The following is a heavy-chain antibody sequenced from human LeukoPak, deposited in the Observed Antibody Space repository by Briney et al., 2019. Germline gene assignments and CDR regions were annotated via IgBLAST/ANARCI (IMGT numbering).Heavy chain of an antibody. CDR2: IIPMFGTA. CDR1: GGTFSSYA. J-gene: IGHJ3*02. V-gene: IGHV1-69*06. CDR3: ARGLIDEYAFDI. D-gene: IGHD3-16*01. Sequence: GASVKVSCKASGGTFSSYAISWVRQAPGQGLEWMGRIIPMFGTANYAQKFQGRVTITADKSTSTAYMELSSLRSEDTAVYYCARGLIDEYAFDIWGQGTMVTVSS.